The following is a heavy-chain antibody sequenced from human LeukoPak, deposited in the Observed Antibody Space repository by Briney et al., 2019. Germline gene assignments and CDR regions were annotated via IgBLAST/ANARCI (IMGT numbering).Heavy chain of an antibody. CDR1: GGSISSGSYY. CDR2: IYTSGST. V-gene: IGHV4-61*02. Sequence: SQTLSLTRTVSGGSISSGSYYWSWIRQPAGKGLEWIGRIYTSGSTNYNPSLKSRVTISVDTSKNQFSLKLSSVTAADTAVYYCASLWNDGGFDYWGQGTLVTVSS. J-gene: IGHJ4*02. CDR3: ASLWNDGGFDY. D-gene: IGHD1-1*01.